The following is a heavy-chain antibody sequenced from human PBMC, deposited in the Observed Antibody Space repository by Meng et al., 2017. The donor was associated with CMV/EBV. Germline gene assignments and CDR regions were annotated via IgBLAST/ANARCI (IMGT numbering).Heavy chain of an antibody. D-gene: IGHD2-2*01. CDR1: GFTFSSYA. CDR2: ISYDGSNK. V-gene: IGHV3-30*04. CDR3: ARGVVVPAAISVRVISVLGYYYYGMDV. Sequence: GESLKISCAASGFTFSSYAMHWVRQAPGKGLEWVAVISYDGSNKYYADSVKGRFTISRDNSKNTLYLQMNSLRAEDTAVYYCARGVVVPAAISVRVISVLGYYYYGMDVWGQGTTVTV. J-gene: IGHJ6*02.